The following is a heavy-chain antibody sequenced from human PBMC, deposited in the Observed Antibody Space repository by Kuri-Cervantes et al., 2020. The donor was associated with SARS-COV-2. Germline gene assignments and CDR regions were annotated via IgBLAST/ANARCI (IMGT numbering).Heavy chain of an antibody. V-gene: IGHV4-34*01. Sequence: SETLSLTCAFYGESFSGYYWNWIRQSPGKGLEWIGEVNHRGSTNYNPSLKSRVTISLDASKNQFSLKLTSVTAADTAVYYCAREEGVYSSSWYWFDPWGQGTLVTVSS. D-gene: IGHD6-13*01. J-gene: IGHJ5*02. CDR2: VNHRGST. CDR3: AREEGVYSSSWYWFDP. CDR1: GESFSGYY.